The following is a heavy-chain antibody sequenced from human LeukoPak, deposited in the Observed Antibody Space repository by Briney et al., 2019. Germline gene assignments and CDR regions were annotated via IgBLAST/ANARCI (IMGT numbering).Heavy chain of an antibody. Sequence: SETLSLTCTVSGGSINSYYWSWVRQPPGKGLEWVAYIYYSGSTSYNPSLKSRVTISVDTSKNQFSLKLNSVTAADTAMYYCARLFHPALSGNYPFDYWGQGTLVTVSS. CDR3: ARLFHPALSGNYPFDY. CDR2: IYYSGST. J-gene: IGHJ4*02. CDR1: GGSINSYY. D-gene: IGHD1-26*01. V-gene: IGHV4-59*01.